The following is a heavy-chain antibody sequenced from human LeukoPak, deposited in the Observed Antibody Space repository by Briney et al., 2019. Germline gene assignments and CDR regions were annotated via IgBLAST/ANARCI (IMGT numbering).Heavy chain of an antibody. CDR1: GYTFTGYY. D-gene: IGHD2-15*01. J-gene: IGHJ4*02. Sequence: EASVKVSCKASGYTFTGYYMHWVRQAPGQGLEWMGWFNPNSGGTNYAQKFQGWVTMTRDTSISTAYMELSRLRSDDTAVYYCARDRCSGGSCYSFDYWGQGTLVTVSS. CDR3: ARDRCSGGSCYSFDY. V-gene: IGHV1-2*04. CDR2: FNPNSGGT.